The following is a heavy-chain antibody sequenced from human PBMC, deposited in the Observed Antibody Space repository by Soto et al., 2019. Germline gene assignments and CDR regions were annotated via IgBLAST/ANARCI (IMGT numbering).Heavy chain of an antibody. Sequence: QLQLQESGPRLVKPSETLSLTCTVSGGSIISSYNYWGWIRQPPGKGLEWIGSFDSSGTTYHNPSLKGRVTMSVDRAKNQFFLRLISVTAADTALYYCARWYGEFPFDQWGQGSLVTVSS. CDR3: ARWYGEFPFDQ. D-gene: IGHD1-20*01. V-gene: IGHV4-39*01. CDR2: FDSSGTT. J-gene: IGHJ4*02. CDR1: GGSIISSYNY.